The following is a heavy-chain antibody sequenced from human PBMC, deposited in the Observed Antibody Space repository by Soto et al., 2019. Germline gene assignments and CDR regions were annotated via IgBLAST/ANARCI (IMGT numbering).Heavy chain of an antibody. CDR2: ISAYNGNT. D-gene: IGHD3-10*01. Sequence: VASVKVSCKASGYTFTSYGISWVRQAPGQGLEWMGWISAYNGNTNYAQKLQGRVTMTTDTSTSTAYMELRSLRSDDTAVYYCARGTLWFGELLFVFDYWGQGTLVTVSS. CDR3: ARGTLWFGELLFVFDY. CDR1: GYTFTSYG. J-gene: IGHJ4*02. V-gene: IGHV1-18*04.